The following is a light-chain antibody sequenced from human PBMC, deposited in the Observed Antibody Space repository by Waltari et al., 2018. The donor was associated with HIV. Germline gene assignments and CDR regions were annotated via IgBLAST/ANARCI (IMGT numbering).Light chain of an antibody. CDR2: EVN. CDR3: ASYGDTNRVL. V-gene: IGLV2-8*01. CDR1: SSDVGGYEY. J-gene: IGLJ6*01. Sequence: QSALTQPPSASGSLGQSVTISCTGTSSDVGGYEYVSWYQHHPDKAPKLIIYEVNKPPSGVPDLFSGSKSDKTASLTVAGLQDDDEAHYYCASYGDTNRVLFGGGTRVTVL.